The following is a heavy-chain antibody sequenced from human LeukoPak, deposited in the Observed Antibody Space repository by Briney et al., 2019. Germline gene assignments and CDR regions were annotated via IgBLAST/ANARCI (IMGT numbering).Heavy chain of an antibody. V-gene: IGHV3-9*01. CDR2: IGWNSGTI. D-gene: IGHD6-6*01. CDR3: SKDIRYSSSSLAFDI. CDR1: GFTFDDYA. Sequence: GRSLRLSCAASGFTFDDYAMHWVRQAPGKGLEWVSGIGWNSGTIGSADSVKGRFTISRDNAKSSLYLQMSSLRPEDTALYYCSKDIRYSSSSLAFDIWGQGTMVTVSS. J-gene: IGHJ3*02.